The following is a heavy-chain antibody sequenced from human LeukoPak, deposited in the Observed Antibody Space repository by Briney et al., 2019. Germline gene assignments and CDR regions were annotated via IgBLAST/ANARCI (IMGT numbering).Heavy chain of an antibody. CDR1: GYTFTGYY. CDR2: ISAYNGNT. J-gene: IGHJ5*02. D-gene: IGHD5-12*01. Sequence: GASVKVSCKASGYTFTGYYMHWVRQAPGQGLEWMGWISAYNGNTNYAQKLQGRVTMTTDTSTSTAYMELRSLRSDDTAVYYCARDRSGYRNWFDPWGQGTLVTVSS. V-gene: IGHV1-18*04. CDR3: ARDRSGYRNWFDP.